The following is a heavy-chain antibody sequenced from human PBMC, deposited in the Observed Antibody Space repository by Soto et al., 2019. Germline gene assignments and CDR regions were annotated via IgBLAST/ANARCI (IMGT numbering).Heavy chain of an antibody. CDR2: ISSSSSYI. V-gene: IGHV3-21*01. D-gene: IGHD2-15*01. Sequence: SLRLSCAASGFTFSSYSMNWVRQAPGKGLEWVSSISSSSSYIYYADSVKGRFTISRDNAKNSLYLQMNSLRAEDTAVYYCARYCSGGSCPLGYFGMDVWGQGTTVTVSS. J-gene: IGHJ6*02. CDR1: GFTFSSYS. CDR3: ARYCSGGSCPLGYFGMDV.